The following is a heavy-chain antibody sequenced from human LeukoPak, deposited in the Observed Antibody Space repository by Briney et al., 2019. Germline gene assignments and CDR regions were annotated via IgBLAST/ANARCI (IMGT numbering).Heavy chain of an antibody. V-gene: IGHV3-43*02. J-gene: IGHJ4*02. CDR3: AKESGKFDY. CDR1: GLTFDNYA. Sequence: QPGGSLRLSCVASGLTFDNYAMHWVRQAPGKGLEWVSLISADGGSTFYADSVKGRFSISRDNSKNPLYLQMNSLRTEDTAMYYCAKESGKFDYWGQGTLVAVSS. CDR2: ISADGGST.